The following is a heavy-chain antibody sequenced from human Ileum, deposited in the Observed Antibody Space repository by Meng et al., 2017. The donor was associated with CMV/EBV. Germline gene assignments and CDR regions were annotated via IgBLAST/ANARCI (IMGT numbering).Heavy chain of an antibody. CDR3: AKDKGFRYLEWSSV. Sequence: LSLTCAASGFTFSISGMHWVRQAPGKGLEWVALIRSDGSDEYYGDSVKGRFTISRDNSKNTLFLQMNSLRAEDTAVYYCAKDKGFRYLEWSSVRGQGTLVTVSS. J-gene: IGHJ4*02. CDR2: IRSDGSDE. D-gene: IGHD3-3*01. CDR1: GFTFSISG. V-gene: IGHV3-30*02.